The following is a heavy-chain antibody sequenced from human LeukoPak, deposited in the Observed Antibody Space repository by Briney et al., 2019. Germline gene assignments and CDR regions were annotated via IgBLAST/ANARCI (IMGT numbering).Heavy chain of an antibody. D-gene: IGHD2-2*02. CDR3: ARDLGAILGTVFLDY. Sequence: GGSLRLSCAASGFTFSSYGMHWVRQAPGKGLEWVAVIWYDGSNKYYADSVKGRFTISRDNSKNTLYLQMNSLRAEDTAVYYCARDLGAILGTVFLDYWGQGTLVTVSS. V-gene: IGHV3-33*01. CDR2: IWYDGSNK. CDR1: GFTFSSYG. J-gene: IGHJ4*02.